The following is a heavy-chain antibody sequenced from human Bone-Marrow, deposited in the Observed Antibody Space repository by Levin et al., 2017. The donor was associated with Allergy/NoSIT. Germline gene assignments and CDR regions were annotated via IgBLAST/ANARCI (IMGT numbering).Heavy chain of an antibody. V-gene: IGHV4-39*02. D-gene: IGHD2/OR15-2a*01. CDR3: ARLRSFGVLHES. Sequence: SETLSLTCTVSGDSISSRIHYWGWVRQPPWKGLEWIGSIDYSENTYFNPSLKSRVTISRDMSENRFSLKLSSVTAADTATYYCARLRSFGVLHESWGQGTLVTVSS. CDR1: GDSISSRIHY. CDR2: IDYSENT. J-gene: IGHJ5*02.